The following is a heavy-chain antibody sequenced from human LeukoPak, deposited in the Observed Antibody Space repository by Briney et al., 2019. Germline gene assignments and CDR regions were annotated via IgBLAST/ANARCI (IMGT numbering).Heavy chain of an antibody. D-gene: IGHD3-10*01. CDR3: ARGSGNKPFDS. CDR1: GFTFSSHW. J-gene: IGHJ4*02. CDR2: INRDGSST. V-gene: IGHV3-74*01. Sequence: GGSLRLSCAASGFTFSSHWIHWVRQAPGKGLVWVSGINRDGSSTSYADSVKGRFTISRDNAKNTLYLQMNSLRAEDTAVYYWARGSGNKPFDSWGREPLVTVSP.